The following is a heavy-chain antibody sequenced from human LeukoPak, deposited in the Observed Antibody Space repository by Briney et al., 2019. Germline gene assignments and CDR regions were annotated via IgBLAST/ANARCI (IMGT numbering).Heavy chain of an antibody. V-gene: IGHV4-4*07. Sequence: SETLSLTCTVSGGSISSYYWSWIRQPAGKGLEWIGRIYASGSTNYNPSLKSRVTMSVDTSKNQFSLRLSSVTAADTAVYYCARVGFGGVIVKYYFDYWGQGTLVTVSS. CDR1: GGSISSYY. CDR2: IYASGST. CDR3: ARVGFGGVIVKYYFDY. J-gene: IGHJ4*02. D-gene: IGHD3-16*02.